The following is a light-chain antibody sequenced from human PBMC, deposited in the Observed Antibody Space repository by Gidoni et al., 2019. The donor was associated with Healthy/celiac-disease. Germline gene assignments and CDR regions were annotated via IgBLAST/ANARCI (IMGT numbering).Light chain of an antibody. J-gene: IGKJ1*01. CDR2: GAS. Sequence: ETVSTQPPGTLSWSPGERATLSCRASQSVSNSYLAWYQQKPGQAPRLLIYGASSRAAGIPDRFSGSGSGTDFTLTISRLEPEDFAVYYCQQYGSSPGTFGQGTKVEIK. V-gene: IGKV3-20*01. CDR1: QSVSNSY. CDR3: QQYGSSPGT.